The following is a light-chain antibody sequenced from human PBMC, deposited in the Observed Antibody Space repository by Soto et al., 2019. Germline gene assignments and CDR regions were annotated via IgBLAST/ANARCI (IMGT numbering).Light chain of an antibody. CDR2: GAS. V-gene: IGKV3-20*01. J-gene: IGKJ1*01. CDR1: QSVSSSY. Sequence: EIVLTQSPGTLSLSPGERATLSCRASQSVSSSYLAWYQKKTGQATRLLIYGASSSATGIPDRFSRSRSGTDCTLTISKLAADDFAVNYCQQIRISPWTFGQGTKVEIK. CDR3: QQIRISPWT.